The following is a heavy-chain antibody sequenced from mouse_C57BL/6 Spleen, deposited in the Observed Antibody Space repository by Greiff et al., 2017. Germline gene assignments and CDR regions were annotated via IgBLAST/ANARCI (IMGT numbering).Heavy chain of an antibody. D-gene: IGHD2-3*01. J-gene: IGHJ2*01. CDR1: GYTFTDYN. CDR2: INPNNGGT. Sequence: VQLQQSGPELVKPGASVKIPCTASGYTFTDYNMDWVQQSHGKGLEWIGDINPNNGGTIYNQKFKGKATLTVDKSSSTAYMELRSLTSEDTAVYYGARRGYYRYFDDWGQGTTRTVSS. CDR3: ARRGYYRYFDD. V-gene: IGHV1-18*01.